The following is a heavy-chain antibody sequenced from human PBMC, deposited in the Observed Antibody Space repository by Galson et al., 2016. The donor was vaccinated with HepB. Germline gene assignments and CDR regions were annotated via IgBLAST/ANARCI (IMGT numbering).Heavy chain of an antibody. CDR2: MNPNSGNT. V-gene: IGHV1-8*01. J-gene: IGHJ4*02. D-gene: IGHD3-3*01. Sequence: SVKVSCKASGYTFSNYDINWVRQATGQGLEWMGWMNPNSGNTGYAQKFQGRVTMTRNTSISTAYMELSSLRSEDTAVYYCARGPAGNFWSAYYLDHWGQGTLVTVSS. CDR3: ARGPAGNFWSAYYLDH. CDR1: GYTFSNYD.